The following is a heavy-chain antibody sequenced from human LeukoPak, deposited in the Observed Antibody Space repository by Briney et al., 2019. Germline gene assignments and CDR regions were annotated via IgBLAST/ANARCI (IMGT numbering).Heavy chain of an antibody. D-gene: IGHD4-17*01. CDR3: AKDGYGAVDY. CDR1: GFTFSSYG. V-gene: IGHV3-30*18. Sequence: GGSLRLSCAASGFTFSSYGMHWVREAPGKGLEWVAVISYDGSNKYYADSVKGRFTIYRENSKNTLYVQINSLRAEEPAVYYCAKDGYGAVDYWGQGTPVTVSS. J-gene: IGHJ4*02. CDR2: ISYDGSNK.